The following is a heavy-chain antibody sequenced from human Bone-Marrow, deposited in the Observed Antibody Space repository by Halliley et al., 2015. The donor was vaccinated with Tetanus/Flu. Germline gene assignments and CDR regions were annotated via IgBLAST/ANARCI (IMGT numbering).Heavy chain of an antibody. Sequence: YPSGTPDYNTSPKSRYTISIDTSKNQFSLKLSSVTAADTAVYFCARAARGEFETSGPLLFFEVWGRGTLVTVSS. J-gene: IGHJ2*01. V-gene: IGHV4-31*02. CDR2: YPSGTP. CDR3: ARAARGEFETSGPLLFFEV. D-gene: IGHD3-16*01.